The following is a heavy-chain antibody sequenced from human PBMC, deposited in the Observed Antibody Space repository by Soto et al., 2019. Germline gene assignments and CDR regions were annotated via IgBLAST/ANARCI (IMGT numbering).Heavy chain of an antibody. CDR3: ARDWWLRWSGLDY. Sequence: QVQLVESGGGVVQPGRSLRLSCAASGFTFSSYGMHWVRQAPGKWLEWVAVTGYDGSNKYYADYGKGRFTISRYNSKNPRDPQMNSLRGHDQAVYYCARDWWLRWSGLDYWGRGSLGTVTT. D-gene: IGHD5-12*01. CDR2: TGYDGSNK. V-gene: IGHV3-33*01. CDR1: GFTFSSYG. J-gene: IGHJ4*02.